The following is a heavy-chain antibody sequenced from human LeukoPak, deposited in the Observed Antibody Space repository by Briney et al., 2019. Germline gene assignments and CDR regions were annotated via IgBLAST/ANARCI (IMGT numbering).Heavy chain of an antibody. Sequence: PSETLSLTCAVYGGSFSGYYWSRIRQPPGKGLEWIGEINHSGSTNYNPSLKSRVTISVDTSKNQFSLKLSSVTAADTAVYYCARVGSWDSNYVHYYYGMDVWGQGTTVTVSS. CDR1: GGSFSGYY. V-gene: IGHV4-34*01. D-gene: IGHD4-11*01. J-gene: IGHJ6*02. CDR3: ARVGSWDSNYVHYYYGMDV. CDR2: INHSGST.